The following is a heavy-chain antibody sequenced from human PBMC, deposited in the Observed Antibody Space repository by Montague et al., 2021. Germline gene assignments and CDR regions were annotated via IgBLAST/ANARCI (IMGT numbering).Heavy chain of an antibody. D-gene: IGHD3-10*01. CDR3: ARFHYYHMNFDL. CDR1: GASINSYY. V-gene: IGHV4-59*01. J-gene: IGHJ2*01. CDR2: IHYSGTT. Sequence: SETLSLTCVVSGASINSYYWSWIRQPPGKGLECTGYIHYSGTTNYNPSLKSRVTLSVDTSKNQISLKLSHVTAADTAVYYCARFHYYHMNFDLWGRGTLVTVSS.